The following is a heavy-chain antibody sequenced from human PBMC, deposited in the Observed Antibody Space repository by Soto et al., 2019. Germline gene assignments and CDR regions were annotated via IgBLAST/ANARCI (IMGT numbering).Heavy chain of an antibody. J-gene: IGHJ2*01. V-gene: IGHV3-48*01. CDR1: GFTFSSYS. CDR3: ARDYCRGGSCYWYFDL. D-gene: IGHD2-15*01. CDR2: ISSSSSTI. Sequence: EVQLVESGGGLVQPGGSLRLSCAASGFTFSSYSMNWVRQAPGKGLEWVSYISSSSSTIYYADSVKGRFTISRDNAKNSLYLQMNSLRAEDTAVYYCARDYCRGGSCYWYFDLWGRGTLVTVSS.